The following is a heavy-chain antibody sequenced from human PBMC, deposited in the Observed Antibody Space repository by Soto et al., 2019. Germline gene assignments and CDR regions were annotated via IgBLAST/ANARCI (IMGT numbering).Heavy chain of an antibody. D-gene: IGHD3-22*01. Sequence: GGSLRLSCAASGFTFEDYAMHWVRQAPGKGLEWVSGISWNSGSIGYADSVKGRFTISRDNAKNSLYLQMNSLRAEDTALYYCAKDLGAYDSSGYLSKTFDYWGQGTLVTVSS. V-gene: IGHV3-9*01. CDR3: AKDLGAYDSSGYLSKTFDY. CDR2: ISWNSGSI. J-gene: IGHJ4*02. CDR1: GFTFEDYA.